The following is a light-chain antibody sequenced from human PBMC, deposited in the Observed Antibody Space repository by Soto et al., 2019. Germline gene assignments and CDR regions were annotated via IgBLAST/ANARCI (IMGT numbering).Light chain of an antibody. CDR1: SSDVGGYNY. J-gene: IGLJ2*01. CDR3: SSFASSNTVI. Sequence: QSALTQPASVSGSPGQSITISCTGTSSDVGGYNYVSWYQQYPGKAPKLVIYDVSNRPSGVSNRFSGSKSGNTASLTISGLRAEDDADYYCSSFASSNTVIFGGGTKLTVL. CDR2: DVS. V-gene: IGLV2-14*01.